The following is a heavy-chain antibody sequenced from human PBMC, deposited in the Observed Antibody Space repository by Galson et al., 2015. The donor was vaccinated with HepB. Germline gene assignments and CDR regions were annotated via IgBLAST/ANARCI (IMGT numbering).Heavy chain of an antibody. CDR1: GGTFSSYS. J-gene: IGHJ4*02. Sequence: SVKVSCKALGGTFSSYSISWVRQAPGQGLEWMGRIIPILGIANYAQNFQGRVTITADKSTSTAYMELSSLRSEDTAVYYCARPTDYGSNSFDYWGQGTLVSVSS. D-gene: IGHD4-23*01. CDR2: IIPILGIA. CDR3: ARPTDYGSNSFDY. V-gene: IGHV1-69*02.